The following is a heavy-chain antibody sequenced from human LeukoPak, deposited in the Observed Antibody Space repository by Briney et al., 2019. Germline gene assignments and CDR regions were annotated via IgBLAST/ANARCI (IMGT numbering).Heavy chain of an antibody. CDR3: ARVWYYGMDV. Sequence: SETLSLTCAVSGGSISSSNWWSWVRQPPGKGLEWIGDIYHSVRTNYNPSLKSRVTISVHKSKNQSALKLSSVTAADTAVYYCARVWYYGMDVWGKGTTVAVSS. CDR1: GGSISSSNW. V-gene: IGHV4-4*02. CDR2: IYHSVRT. J-gene: IGHJ6*04. D-gene: IGHD3-10*01.